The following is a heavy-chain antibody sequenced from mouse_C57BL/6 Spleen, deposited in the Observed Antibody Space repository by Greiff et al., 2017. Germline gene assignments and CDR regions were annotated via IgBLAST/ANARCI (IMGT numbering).Heavy chain of an antibody. J-gene: IGHJ1*03. CDR3: ARGGPYYGSSYVRYFDV. Sequence: EVKLMESGGGLVQPGGSLKLSCAASGIDFSRYWMSWVRRAPGKGLEWIGEINPDSSTINYAPSLKDKFIISRDNAKNTLYLQMSKVRSEDTALYYCARGGPYYGSSYVRYFDVWGTGTTVTVSS. CDR1: GIDFSRYW. V-gene: IGHV4-1*01. CDR2: INPDSSTI. D-gene: IGHD1-1*01.